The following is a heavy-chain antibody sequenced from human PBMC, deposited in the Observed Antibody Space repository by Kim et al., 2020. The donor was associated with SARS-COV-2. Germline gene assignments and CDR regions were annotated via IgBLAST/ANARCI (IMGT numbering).Heavy chain of an antibody. CDR3: ARGALSHWLTNFDY. D-gene: IGHD4-17*01. CDR2: IYYSGST. J-gene: IGHJ4*02. Sequence: SETLSLTCTVSGGSISSYYWSWIRQPPGKGLEWIGYIYYSGSTNYNPSLKSRVTISIDTSKNQFSLRLSSVTAVDTAVYYCARGALSHWLTNFDYWGQGTQVSVSS. V-gene: IGHV4-59*01. CDR1: GGSISSYY.